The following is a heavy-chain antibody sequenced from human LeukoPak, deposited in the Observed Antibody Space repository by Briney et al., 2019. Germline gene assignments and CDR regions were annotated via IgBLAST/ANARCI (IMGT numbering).Heavy chain of an antibody. J-gene: IGHJ4*02. CDR1: GFTFSTYW. Sequence: GGSLRLSCAASGFTFSTYWMTWVRQAPGKGLEWVANVNQDGSQKYYVDSVKGRFTISRDNAANSLYLQMNSLRAEDTALYYCARGRGYSGYDDFRYWGQGTLVTVSS. D-gene: IGHD5-12*01. CDR2: VNQDGSQK. V-gene: IGHV3-7*04. CDR3: ARGRGYSGYDDFRY.